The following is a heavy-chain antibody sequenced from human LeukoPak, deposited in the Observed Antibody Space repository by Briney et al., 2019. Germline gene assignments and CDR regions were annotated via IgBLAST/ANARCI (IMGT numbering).Heavy chain of an antibody. J-gene: IGHJ4*02. CDR3: AREEGE. V-gene: IGHV4-59*12. D-gene: IGHD2-21*01. Sequence: SETLSLTCTVSGGSISSYYWSWIRQPPGKGLEWIGYIYYSGSTNYNPSLKSRVTISVDTSKNQFSLKLSSVTAADTAVYYCAREEGEWGQGTLVTVSS. CDR1: GGSISSYY. CDR2: IYYSGST.